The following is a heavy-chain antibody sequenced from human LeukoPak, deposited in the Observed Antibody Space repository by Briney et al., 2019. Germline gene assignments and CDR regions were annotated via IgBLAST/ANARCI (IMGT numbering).Heavy chain of an antibody. CDR3: TRGRDTTGYFVY. Sequence: MGWIHTNTGNPTYAQGFAGRFVFSLDTSVTTTYLQISSLKAEDTAVYFCTRGRDTTGYFVYWGQGTLVTVSS. V-gene: IGHV7-4-1*02. J-gene: IGHJ4*02. CDR2: IHTNTGNP. D-gene: IGHD3-22*01.